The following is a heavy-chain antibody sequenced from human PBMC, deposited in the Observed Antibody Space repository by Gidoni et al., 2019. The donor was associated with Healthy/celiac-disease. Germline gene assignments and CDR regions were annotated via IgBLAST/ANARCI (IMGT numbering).Heavy chain of an antibody. D-gene: IGHD6-13*01. V-gene: IGHV3-23*01. J-gene: IGHJ6*02. CDR3: AKVQQPVVYYYGMDV. CDR2: ISGSGGST. Sequence: EVQLLESGGGLVQPGGSLRLSCAASGFTFSRYAMSWVRQAPGKGLEWVSAISGSGGSTYYADSVKGRFTISRDNSKNTLYLQMNSLRAEDTAVYYCAKVQQPVVYYYGMDVWGQGTTVTVSS. CDR1: GFTFSRYA.